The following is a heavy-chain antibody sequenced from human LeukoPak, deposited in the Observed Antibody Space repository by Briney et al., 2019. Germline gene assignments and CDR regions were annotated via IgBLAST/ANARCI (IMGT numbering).Heavy chain of an antibody. CDR1: GGSISSYY. J-gene: IGHJ4*02. CDR3: ARGGFPGYSSSWYPLNFDH. Sequence: KTSETLSLTCTVSGGSISSYYWSWIRQPPGKGLEWVGYIYYSGSTNYNPSLKSRVTISVDTSKNQFSLKLSSVTAADTAVYYCARGGFPGYSSSWYPLNFDHWGQGTLVTVSS. CDR2: IYYSGST. V-gene: IGHV4-59*01. D-gene: IGHD6-13*01.